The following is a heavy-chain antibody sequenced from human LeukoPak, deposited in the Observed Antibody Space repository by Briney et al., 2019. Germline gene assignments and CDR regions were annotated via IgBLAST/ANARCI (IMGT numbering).Heavy chain of an antibody. V-gene: IGHV4-31*03. CDR2: IYYSGST. CDR1: GGSISSGGYY. Sequence: KPSQTLSLTCTVSGGSISSGGYYWSWIRQHPGKGLEWIGYIYYSGSTYYNPSLKSRVTISVDTSKNQFSLKLSSVTAADTAVYYCAREFVEMATIGLGYFDYWGQGTLVTVSS. CDR3: AREFVEMATIGLGYFDY. D-gene: IGHD5-24*01. J-gene: IGHJ4*02.